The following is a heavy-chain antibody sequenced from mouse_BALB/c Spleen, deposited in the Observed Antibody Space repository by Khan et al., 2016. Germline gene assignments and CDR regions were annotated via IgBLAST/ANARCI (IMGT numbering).Heavy chain of an antibody. D-gene: IGHD1-1*01. V-gene: IGHV5-6-5*01. CDR3: ARGRSRRDYYFDY. CDR2: ISSGGST. Sequence: EVQLQESGGGLVKPGGSLKLSCAASGFTFSSYAMSWVRQTPEKRLEWVASISSGGSTYYPDSVKGRFTISRDNARNILYLQMSSLRSEDTAMYYCARGRSRRDYYFDYWGQGTTLTVSS. CDR1: GFTFSSYA. J-gene: IGHJ2*01.